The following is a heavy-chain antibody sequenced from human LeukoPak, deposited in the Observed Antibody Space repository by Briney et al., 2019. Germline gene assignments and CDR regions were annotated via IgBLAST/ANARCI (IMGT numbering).Heavy chain of an antibody. CDR1: GYTFNAYY. CDR2: INPHSGGT. V-gene: IGHV1-2*02. J-gene: IGHJ6*03. D-gene: IGHD5-18*01. CDR3: ARDRDSCGDYYFFYMDV. Sequence: ASVKVSCKASGYTFNAYYIHWVRQAPGQGLEWMGWINPHSGGTNSTQKFQDRVTMTRDTSISTVYMELSRLRSDDTAVYYCARDRDSCGDYYFFYMDVWGKGTTVAVSS.